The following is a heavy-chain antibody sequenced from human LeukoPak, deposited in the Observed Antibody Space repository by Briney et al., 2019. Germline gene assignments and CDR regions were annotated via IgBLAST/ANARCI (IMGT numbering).Heavy chain of an antibody. CDR3: AKDPERGVVVVVAAD. CDR2: ISGSGGST. J-gene: IGHJ4*02. V-gene: IGHV3-23*01. D-gene: IGHD2-15*01. Sequence: SGGSLRLSCAASGFTFISYAMSWVPQAPGKGLEWVSAISGSGGSTYYADSVKGLFTISRDNSKNTLYLQMNSLRAEDTAVYYCAKDPERGVVVVVAADWGQGTLVTVSS. CDR1: GFTFISYA.